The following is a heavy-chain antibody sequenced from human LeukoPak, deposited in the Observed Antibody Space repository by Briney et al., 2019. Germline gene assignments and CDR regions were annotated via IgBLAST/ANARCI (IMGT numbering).Heavy chain of an antibody. D-gene: IGHD5-18*01. J-gene: IGHJ6*03. CDR1: GYTFTSYY. V-gene: IGHV1-46*01. CDR3: ERGSYGLTHYYYYMDV. Sequence: ASVKVSCKASGYTFTSYYMHWVRQAPGQGLEWTGIINPSGGSTSYAQKFQGRVTMTRDTSTSTVYMELSSLRSEDTAVYYCERGSYGLTHYYYYMDVWGKGTTVTISS. CDR2: INPSGGST.